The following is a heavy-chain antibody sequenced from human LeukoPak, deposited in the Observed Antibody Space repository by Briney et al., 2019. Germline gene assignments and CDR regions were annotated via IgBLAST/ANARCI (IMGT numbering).Heavy chain of an antibody. D-gene: IGHD6-13*01. Sequence: ASVKVSCKASGGTFSSYAISWVRQATGQGLEWMGWMNPNSGNTGYAQKFQGRVTMTRNTSISTAYMELSSLRSEDTAVYYCARGSRYSAAARTNDYWGQGTLVTVSS. V-gene: IGHV1-8*02. CDR3: ARGSRYSAAARTNDY. J-gene: IGHJ4*02. CDR1: GGTFSSYA. CDR2: MNPNSGNT.